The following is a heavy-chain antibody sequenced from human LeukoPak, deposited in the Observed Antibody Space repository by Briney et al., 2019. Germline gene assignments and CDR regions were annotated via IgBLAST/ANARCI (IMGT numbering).Heavy chain of an antibody. CDR1: GFTFSSYA. D-gene: IGHD3-22*01. J-gene: IGHJ3*02. V-gene: IGHV3-23*01. CDR3: AKTYYYDSSGYFYAFDI. Sequence: PGGSLRLSCAASGFTFSSYAMSWVRQAPGKGLEWVSAISGSGGSTYYADSVKGRFTISRDNSKNTLYRQMNSLRAEDTAVYYCAKTYYYDSSGYFYAFDIGGQGTMVTVSS. CDR2: ISGSGGST.